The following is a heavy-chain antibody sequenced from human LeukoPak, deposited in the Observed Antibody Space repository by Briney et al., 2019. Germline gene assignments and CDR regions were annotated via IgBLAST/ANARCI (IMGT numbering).Heavy chain of an antibody. CDR3: ARVCCSSTSCYPRYYYGMDV. CDR1: GYTFTSYG. CDR2: ISAYNGNT. J-gene: IGHJ6*02. V-gene: IGHV1-18*01. D-gene: IGHD2-2*01. Sequence: GASVKVSCKASGYTFTSYGISWVRQAPGQGLEWMGWISAYNGNTNYAQKLQGRVTMTTDTSTSTAYMELRSLRSDDTAVYYCARVCCSSTSCYPRYYYGMDVWGQGTTVTVSS.